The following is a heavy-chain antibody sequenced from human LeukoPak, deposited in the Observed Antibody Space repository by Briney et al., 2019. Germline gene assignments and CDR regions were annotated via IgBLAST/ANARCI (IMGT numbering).Heavy chain of an antibody. J-gene: IGHJ4*02. CDR1: GITFSFYG. D-gene: IGHD4-17*01. Sequence: PGGSLRLSCEASGITFSFYGMSWVRQAPGKGLEWVSAITGSGGTTYYADSMKGRFTISRDNSKNTLYLQMNSLRAEDTAVYYCARSMTTVTGDFDYWGQGTLVAVSS. CDR2: ITGSGGTT. CDR3: ARSMTTVTGDFDY. V-gene: IGHV3-23*01.